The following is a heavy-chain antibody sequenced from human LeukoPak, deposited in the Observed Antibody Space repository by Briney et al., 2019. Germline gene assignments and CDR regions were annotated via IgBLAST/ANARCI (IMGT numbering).Heavy chain of an antibody. V-gene: IGHV4-34*01. J-gene: IGHJ6*03. CDR1: GGSFSGYY. Sequence: SETLSLTCAVYGGSFSGYYWSWIRQPPGKGLEWIGEINHSGSTNYNPSLKSRVTISVDTSKNQFSLKLSSVTAADTAVYYCARGEWQWLGGYYYRDVWGKGTTVTVSS. CDR3: ARGEWQWLGGYYYRDV. CDR2: INHSGST. D-gene: IGHD6-19*01.